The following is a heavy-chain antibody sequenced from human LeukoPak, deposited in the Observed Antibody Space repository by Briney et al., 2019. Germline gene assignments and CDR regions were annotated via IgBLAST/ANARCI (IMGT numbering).Heavy chain of an antibody. CDR3: ARDLYGDYVFDY. CDR1: GFAFYDYS. Sequence: PGGSLRLSCAASGFAFYDYSMNWVRQAPGKGLEWVSSISSSSSYIYYADSVKGRFTISRDNAKNSLYLQMNSLRAEDTAVYYCARDLYGDYVFDYWGQGTLVTVS. V-gene: IGHV3-21*01. D-gene: IGHD4-17*01. CDR2: ISSSSSYI. J-gene: IGHJ4*02.